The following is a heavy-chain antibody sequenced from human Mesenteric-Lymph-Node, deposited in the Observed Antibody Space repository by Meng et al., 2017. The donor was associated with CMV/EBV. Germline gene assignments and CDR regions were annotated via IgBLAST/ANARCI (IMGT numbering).Heavy chain of an antibody. J-gene: IGHJ6*02. D-gene: IGHD3-3*01. CDR1: GYTFTSYD. CDR3: ARGPRNYDFWSGYLIGLGVEDYLYYGVDV. V-gene: IGHV1-8*03. Sequence: ASVKVSCKASGYTFTSYDINWVRQATGQGLEWMGWMNPNSGNTGYAQKFQGRVTITRNTSISTAYMELSSLRSEDTAVYYCARGPRNYDFWSGYLIGLGVEDYLYYGVDVWGQGTTVTVSS. CDR2: MNPNSGNT.